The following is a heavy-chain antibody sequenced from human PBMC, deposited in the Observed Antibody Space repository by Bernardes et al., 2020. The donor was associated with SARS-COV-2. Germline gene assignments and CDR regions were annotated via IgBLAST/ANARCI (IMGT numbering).Heavy chain of an antibody. Sequence: SETLSLTCSVSGVSISSYYWSWIRQPAGKGLEWIGRIYKSGSTNYNPSLKSRVTMSEDTSKNQFSLKLSSVTAADTAVYYCARDSGLVTASYWYFDFWGRGALVTVSS. D-gene: IGHD2-21*02. CDR2: IYKSGST. V-gene: IGHV4-4*07. CDR3: ARDSGLVTASYWYFDF. J-gene: IGHJ2*01. CDR1: GVSISSYY.